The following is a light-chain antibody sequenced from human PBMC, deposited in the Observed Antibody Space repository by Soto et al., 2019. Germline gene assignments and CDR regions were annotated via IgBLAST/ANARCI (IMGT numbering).Light chain of an antibody. V-gene: IGLV2-14*01. CDR1: SSDVGGYNY. Sequence: QSALTQPASVSGSPGQSITISCTGTSSDVGGYNYVSWYAQHPGKAPKLMIYDVSNRPSGVSNRFSGSKSGNTASLTISGIQAEDEGDYYCSSYTSSSTLRVFGGGTKLTVL. CDR2: DVS. J-gene: IGLJ2*01. CDR3: SSYTSSSTLRV.